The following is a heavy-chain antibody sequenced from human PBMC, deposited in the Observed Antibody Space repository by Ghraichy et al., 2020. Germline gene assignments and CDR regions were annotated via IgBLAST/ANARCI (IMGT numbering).Heavy chain of an antibody. D-gene: IGHD2-15*01. CDR3: AKPLQDIEDRSLSKGVAFHI. J-gene: IGHJ3*02. CDR2: IDPKTGDT. V-gene: IGHV1-2*06. Sequence: ASVKVSCKASGYIFTDYYLNWVRQAPGQGLEWMGRIDPKTGDTIYAENFQGRVTMTKDTSISTAYLELSRLTSNDTAVYFCAKPLQDIEDRSLSKGVAFHIWGQGAKVIVSP. CDR1: GYIFTDYY.